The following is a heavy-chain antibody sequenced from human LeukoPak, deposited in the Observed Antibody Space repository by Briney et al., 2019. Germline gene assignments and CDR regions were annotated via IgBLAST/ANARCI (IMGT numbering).Heavy chain of an antibody. V-gene: IGHV1-2*02. CDR3: TRERINTGSYSEALDY. CDR2: INPNSGGT. Sequence: ASVKVSCKASGYTFTGYYMHWVRQAPGQGLEWMGWINPNSGGTKYAQKFQGRVTMTRDTSISTAYMELSRLTSDDMAVYFCTRERINTGSYSEALDYWGQGTLVTVSS. CDR1: GYTFTGYY. D-gene: IGHD1-26*01. J-gene: IGHJ4*02.